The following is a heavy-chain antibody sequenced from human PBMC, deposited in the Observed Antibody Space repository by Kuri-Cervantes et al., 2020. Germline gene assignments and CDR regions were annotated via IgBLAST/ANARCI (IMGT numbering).Heavy chain of an antibody. CDR3: ARDYYYGSGSYYNDYYYGMDV. J-gene: IGHJ6*02. CDR1: GDSVSSNSAA. CDR2: TYYRSKWYN. D-gene: IGHD3-10*01. Sequence: SETLSLTCAISGDSVSSNSAAWNWIRQSPSRGLEWLGRTYYRSKWYNDYAVSVKSRITINPDTSKNQFSLQLNSVTPEDTAVYYCARDYYYGSGSYYNDYYYGMDVWGQGTTVTVSS. V-gene: IGHV6-1*01.